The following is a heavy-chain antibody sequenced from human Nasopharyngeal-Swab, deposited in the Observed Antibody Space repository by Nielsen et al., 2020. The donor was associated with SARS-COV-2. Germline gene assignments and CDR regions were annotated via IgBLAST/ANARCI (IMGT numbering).Heavy chain of an antibody. CDR2: INAGNGNT. CDR3: ARDRNVLRYFDWLGWFDP. V-gene: IGHV1-3*01. Sequence: ASVKASCKASGYTFTSYAMHWVRQAPGQRLEWMGWINAGNGNTKYSQKFQGRVTITRDTSASTAYMELSSLRSEDTAVYYCARDRNVLRYFDWLGWFDPWGQGTLVTVSS. CDR1: GYTFTSYA. D-gene: IGHD3-9*01. J-gene: IGHJ5*02.